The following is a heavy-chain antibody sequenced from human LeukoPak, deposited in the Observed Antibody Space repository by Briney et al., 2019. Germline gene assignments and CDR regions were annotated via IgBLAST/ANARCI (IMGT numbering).Heavy chain of an antibody. D-gene: IGHD6-6*01. V-gene: IGHV3-7*04. CDR3: ARGVKSIAARPPYFDS. Sequence: GGSLRLSCAASGFTFSSYWMSWVRQAPGKGLEWVANIKQDGSEKYYVDSVKGRFTISRDNAKNSLHLQMNSLRAEDTAVYYCARGVKSIAARPPYFDSWGQGTLVTVSS. CDR2: IKQDGSEK. CDR1: GFTFSSYW. J-gene: IGHJ4*02.